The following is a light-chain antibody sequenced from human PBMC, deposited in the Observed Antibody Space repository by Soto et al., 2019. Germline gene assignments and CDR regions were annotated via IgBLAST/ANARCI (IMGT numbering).Light chain of an antibody. CDR2: GAS. CDR3: QQYNNWSSVT. CDR1: QSVASN. Sequence: EIVMTQSPATLSVSPGERATLSCRASQSVASNLAWYQQKPGQAPRLLIYGASTRDTGIPARFSGSGSGTEFTLSISSLQSEDFAVYYCQQYNNWSSVTFGQGTKLEIK. V-gene: IGKV3-15*01. J-gene: IGKJ2*01.